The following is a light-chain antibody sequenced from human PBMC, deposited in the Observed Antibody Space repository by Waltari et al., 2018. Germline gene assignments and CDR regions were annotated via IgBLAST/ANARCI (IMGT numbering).Light chain of an antibody. CDR1: QSVSSW. J-gene: IGKJ1*01. V-gene: IGKV1-5*01. CDR3: QQYRGLWT. Sequence: DIQMTQSPSTLSASVGDRVTITCRASQSVSSWLAWYRQKPGEAPKLLIYDASSLESGVSSRFSGSGSGTEFTLTISSLQSDDFATYYCQQYRGLWTFGQGTRVEVK. CDR2: DAS.